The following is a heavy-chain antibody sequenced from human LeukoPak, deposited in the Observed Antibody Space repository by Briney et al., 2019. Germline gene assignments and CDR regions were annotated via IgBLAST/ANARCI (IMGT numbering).Heavy chain of an antibody. J-gene: IGHJ1*01. Sequence: GRSLRLSCAASGFTFSSYWMHWVRQAPGKGLVWVSGINTDGSSTNYADSVKGRFTISRDNAKNTLYLQMNSLRVEDMAVYYCYGGNAEQWGQGTLVTLSS. CDR2: INTDGSST. CDR1: GFTFSSYW. D-gene: IGHD4-23*01. CDR3: YGGNAEQ. V-gene: IGHV3-74*01.